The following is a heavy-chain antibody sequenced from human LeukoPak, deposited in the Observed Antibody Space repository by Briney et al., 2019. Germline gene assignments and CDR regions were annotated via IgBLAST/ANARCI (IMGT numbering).Heavy chain of an antibody. CDR3: ARRPGGFSLDAFDI. CDR1: GGSISRYY. V-gene: IGHV4-59*08. Sequence: SETLSLTCTVAGGSISRYYWSWIRQPPGKGLEWIGYIYYSGSTNYNPSLKSRVTISVDTSKNQFSLKLSSVTAADTAVYYCARRPGGFSLDAFDIWGQGTMVTVSS. J-gene: IGHJ3*02. D-gene: IGHD3-10*01. CDR2: IYYSGST.